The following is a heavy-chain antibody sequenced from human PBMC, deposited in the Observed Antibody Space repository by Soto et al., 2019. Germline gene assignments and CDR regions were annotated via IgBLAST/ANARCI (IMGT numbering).Heavy chain of an antibody. V-gene: IGHV3-21*01. CDR2: ISSSSSYI. CDR1: GFTFSSYS. D-gene: IGHD4-17*01. Sequence: GGSLRLSCAASGFTFSSYSMNWVRQAPGKGLEWVSSISSSSSYIYYADSVKGRFTISRDNAKNSLYLQMNSLRAEDTAVYYCAREPHGDYGGPEYFDYWGQGTLVTVSS. J-gene: IGHJ4*02. CDR3: AREPHGDYGGPEYFDY.